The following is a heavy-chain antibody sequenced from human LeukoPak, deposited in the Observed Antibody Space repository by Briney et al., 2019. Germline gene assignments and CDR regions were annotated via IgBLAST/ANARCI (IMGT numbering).Heavy chain of an antibody. Sequence: ASVKASCKASGYTLTSYYMHWVRQAPGQGLEWMGIIDPSGGSTRYAQKFQGRVTMTRDTSTRTVYMELSSLRSEDTAVYYCARMVYCSSISCSYYYYYMDVWGKGTTVTVSS. V-gene: IGHV1-46*01. CDR1: GYTLTSYY. CDR3: ARMVYCSSISCSYYYYYMDV. J-gene: IGHJ6*03. D-gene: IGHD2-2*01. CDR2: IDPSGGST.